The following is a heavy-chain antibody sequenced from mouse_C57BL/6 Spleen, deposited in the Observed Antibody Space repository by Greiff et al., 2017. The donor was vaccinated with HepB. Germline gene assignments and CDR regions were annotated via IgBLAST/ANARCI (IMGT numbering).Heavy chain of an antibody. D-gene: IGHD1-1*01. CDR3: AREGTMVVEGLFAY. Sequence: EVQLVESGPELVKPGDSVKISCKASGYSFTGYFMNWVMQSHGKSLELIGRINPYNCDAFYNQKFKGKGRLTVDKSSSTAHMELRSLTSEDSAVYDCAREGTMVVEGLFAYWGQGSLVT. J-gene: IGHJ3*01. CDR2: INPYNCDA. V-gene: IGHV1-20*01. CDR1: GYSFTGYF.